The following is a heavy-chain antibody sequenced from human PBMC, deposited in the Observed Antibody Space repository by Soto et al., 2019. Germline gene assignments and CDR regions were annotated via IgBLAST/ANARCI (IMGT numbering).Heavy chain of an antibody. CDR2: IYHSGTT. CDR1: GGSGSGYH. Sequence: QVQLQESGPRLVKPSETLSLTCTVSGGSGSGYHWNWVRQPPGKRLEWIGHIYHSGTTNYNPSLKSRIIISIDTSKNQFSLKMNSVTAADTAVYYCARGQTNIWYFDHWGQGTLVTVSS. CDR3: ARGQTNIWYFDH. J-gene: IGHJ4*02. V-gene: IGHV4-59*02.